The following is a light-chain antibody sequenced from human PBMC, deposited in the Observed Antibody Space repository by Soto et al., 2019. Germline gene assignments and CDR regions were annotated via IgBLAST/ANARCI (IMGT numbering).Light chain of an antibody. J-gene: IGKJ1*01. CDR2: KAS. CDR1: QSIRSW. CDR3: QQYDSYSRT. Sequence: DIDMNQSPCTLSVSVGERVTVTCRASQSIRSWLAWYQQKPGKAPKLLIYKASTLNSEVPSRFSGSGSGTEFTLTINILQPEDFATYHCQQYDSYSRTFGQGTNVDI. V-gene: IGKV1-5*03.